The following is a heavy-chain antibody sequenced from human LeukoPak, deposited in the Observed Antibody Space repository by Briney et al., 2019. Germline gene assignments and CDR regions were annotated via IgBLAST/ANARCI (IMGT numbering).Heavy chain of an antibody. CDR1: GFTFSSYA. D-gene: IGHD6-19*01. CDR3: AKQWLGAKIYYFDY. Sequence: GGSRRLSCAASGFTFSSYAMSWVRQAPGKGLGWVSAISGSGGSTYYADSVKGRFTISRDNSKNTLYLQMNSLRAEDTAVYYCAKQWLGAKIYYFDYWGQGTLVTVSS. J-gene: IGHJ4*02. CDR2: ISGSGGST. V-gene: IGHV3-23*01.